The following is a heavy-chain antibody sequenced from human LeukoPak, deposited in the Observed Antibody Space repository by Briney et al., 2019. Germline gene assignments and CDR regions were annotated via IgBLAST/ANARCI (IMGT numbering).Heavy chain of an antibody. Sequence: PSETLSLTCTVSGGSSSSYYWSWIRQPPWTGLALIGHIYYSGSTNYNPSLKSRVTISVDTSKNQFSLKLSSVTAADTAVYYCARRGVRKDGSGSPGYFDYWGQGTLVTVSS. D-gene: IGHD3-10*01. V-gene: IGHV4-59*08. CDR3: ARRGVRKDGSGSPGYFDY. J-gene: IGHJ4*02. CDR2: IYYSGST. CDR1: GGSSSSYY.